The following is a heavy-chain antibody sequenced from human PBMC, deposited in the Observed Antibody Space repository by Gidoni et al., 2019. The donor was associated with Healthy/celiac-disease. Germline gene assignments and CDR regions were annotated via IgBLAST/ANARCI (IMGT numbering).Heavy chain of an antibody. CDR1: GFSLSNARMG. CDR3: ARIQKQLVYYYYYMDV. D-gene: IGHD6-6*01. CDR2: IFSNDEK. Sequence: QVTLKAAAPVLVKPTVTLTLTCTVSGFSLSNARMGVSWIRQPPGKALEWLAHIFSNDEKSYSTSLKSRLTISKDTSKSQVILTMTNMDPVDTATYYCARIQKQLVYYYYYMDVWGKGTTVTVSS. V-gene: IGHV2-26*01. J-gene: IGHJ6*03.